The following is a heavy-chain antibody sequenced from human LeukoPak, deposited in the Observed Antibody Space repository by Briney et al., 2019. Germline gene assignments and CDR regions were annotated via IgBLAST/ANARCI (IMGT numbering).Heavy chain of an antibody. CDR3: AKVKAAGISTTDY. CDR1: GGTFSSYA. Sequence: SCKASGGTFSSYAMSWVRQAPGKGLEWVSAISGSGGSTYNADSVKGRFTISRDNSKNTLYLQMNSLRAEDTAVYYCAKVKAAGISTTDYWGQGTLVTVSS. CDR2: ISGSGGST. D-gene: IGHD6-13*01. J-gene: IGHJ4*02. V-gene: IGHV3-23*01.